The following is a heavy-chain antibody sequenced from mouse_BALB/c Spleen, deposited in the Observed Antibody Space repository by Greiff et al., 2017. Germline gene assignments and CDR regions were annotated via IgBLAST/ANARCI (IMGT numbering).Heavy chain of an antibody. Sequence: EVQGVESGPGLVKPSQTVSLTCTVTGISITTGNYRWSWIRQFPGNKLEWIGYIYYSGTITYNPSLTRRTTITRDTSKNQFFLVMNSLTAEDTATYYCTRDHYRSLVDVWGAGTTVTVSS. D-gene: IGHD2-14*01. J-gene: IGHJ1*01. CDR2: IYYSGTI. V-gene: IGHV3-5*02. CDR3: TRDHYRSLVDV. CDR1: GISITTGNYR.